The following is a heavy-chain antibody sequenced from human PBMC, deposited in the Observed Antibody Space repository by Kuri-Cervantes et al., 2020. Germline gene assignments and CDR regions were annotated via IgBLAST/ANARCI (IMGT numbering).Heavy chain of an antibody. CDR2: IIPIFGTA. V-gene: IGHV1-69*13. CDR1: GYTFTSYG. J-gene: IGHJ4*02. Sequence: SVKVSCKASGYTFTSYGISWVRQAPGQGLEWMGGIIPIFGTANYAQKFQGRVTITADESTSTAYMELSSLRSEDTAVYYCARGEQWLVRVGFDCWGQGTLVTVSS. D-gene: IGHD6-19*01. CDR3: ARGEQWLVRVGFDC.